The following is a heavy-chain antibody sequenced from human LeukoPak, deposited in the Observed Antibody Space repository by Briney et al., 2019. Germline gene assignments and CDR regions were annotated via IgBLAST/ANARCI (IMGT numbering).Heavy chain of an antibody. J-gene: IGHJ4*02. CDR3: ARGRGYYDSRADPEYYFDY. CDR2: IYYSGST. V-gene: IGHV4-39*07. Sequence: SETLSLTCTASGGSISSSSYYWGWIRQPPGKGLEWIGSIYYSGSTYYNPSLKSRVTISVDTSKNQFSLKLSSVTAADTAVYYCARGRGYYDSRADPEYYFDYWGQGTLVTVSS. CDR1: GGSISSSSYY. D-gene: IGHD3-22*01.